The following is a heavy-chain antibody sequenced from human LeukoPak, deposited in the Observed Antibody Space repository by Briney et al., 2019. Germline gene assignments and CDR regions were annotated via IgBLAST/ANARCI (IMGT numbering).Heavy chain of an antibody. CDR3: AKGTGRYWTFFDY. Sequence: GGSLRLSCAASGFTFDVYAMHCVRPAPGKGLECVSGISWNSGSIDYADSVKGRFTISRDNAKNSLYLQMNSLRPEDTAFYYCAKGTGRYWTFFDYWGQGTLVTVSS. D-gene: IGHD1-26*01. CDR2: ISWNSGSI. CDR1: GFTFDVYA. J-gene: IGHJ4*02. V-gene: IGHV3-9*01.